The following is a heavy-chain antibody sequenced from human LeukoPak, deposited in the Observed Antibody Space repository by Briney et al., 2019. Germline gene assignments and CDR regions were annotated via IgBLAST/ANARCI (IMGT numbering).Heavy chain of an antibody. J-gene: IGHJ3*02. Sequence: GGSLRLSCVASGFTFSSYEMNWVSQAPGMGLEWLSYTRASGSTEYAESVKGRFTISRDNAKNSLYLQLNGLRDEDTAVYYCARERLNTMGDAFDIWGQGTMVTVSS. CDR1: GFTFSSYE. CDR3: ARERLNTMGDAFDI. V-gene: IGHV3-48*03. CDR2: TRASGSTE. D-gene: IGHD1/OR15-1a*01.